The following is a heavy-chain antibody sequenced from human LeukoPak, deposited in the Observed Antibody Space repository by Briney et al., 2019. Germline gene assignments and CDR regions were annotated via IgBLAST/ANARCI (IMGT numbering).Heavy chain of an antibody. J-gene: IGHJ4*02. CDR1: GFTFNNAW. CDR2: IRSNTDRGTT. V-gene: IGHV3-15*01. CDR3: TTEGGASGYCSSTSCY. Sequence: PGGSLRLSCAASGFTFNNAWMNWVRQAPGKGREWVGRIRSNTDRGTTDYAAPVKGRFTISRDDSKNTLYLQMNSLKTEDTAVYYCTTEGGASGYCSSTSCYWGQGTLVTVSS. D-gene: IGHD2-2*01.